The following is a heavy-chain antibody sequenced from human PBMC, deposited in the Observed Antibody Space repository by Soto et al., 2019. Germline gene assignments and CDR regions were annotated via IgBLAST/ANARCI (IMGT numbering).Heavy chain of an antibody. Sequence: QVQLVQSGAEAGKPGSSVKVSCRASGGIFSSFTISWVRQAPGQGLEWLGGIIPIFDTPTYAQNFQGRVTITADKSTNTVYMELSSLRSEDTAVYYCATHGATTMARGAMKHYYYFMDVWGQETTVTVSS. V-gene: IGHV1-69*06. CDR1: GGIFSSFT. CDR2: IIPIFDTP. D-gene: IGHD3-10*01. J-gene: IGHJ6*02. CDR3: ATHGATTMARGAMKHYYYFMDV.